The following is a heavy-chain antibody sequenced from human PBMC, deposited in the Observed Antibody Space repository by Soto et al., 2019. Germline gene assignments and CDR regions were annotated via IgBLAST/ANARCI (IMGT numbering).Heavy chain of an antibody. V-gene: IGHV4-30-2*01. J-gene: IGHJ5*02. Sequence: SETLSLTCALSGAPITWGDYSWNWIRQPPGKGLEWIGYIFHGGSTYYNPSRRSRVTISVDRSRTQFSLKMSPVTAADTAVYYCARGRVVLPAAVMFNCLDPWGQGALVT. D-gene: IGHD2-2*01. CDR1: GAPITWGDYS. CDR2: IFHGGST. CDR3: ARGRVVLPAAVMFNCLDP.